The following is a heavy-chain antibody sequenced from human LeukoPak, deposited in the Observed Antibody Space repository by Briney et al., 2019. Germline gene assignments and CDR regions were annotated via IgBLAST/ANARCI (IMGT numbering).Heavy chain of an antibody. D-gene: IGHD6-13*01. CDR2: INQDGSER. CDR1: GFTFSSHW. V-gene: IGHV3-7*01. CDR3: ARDSEYSSSFAFDI. J-gene: IGHJ3*02. Sequence: GGSLRLSCAASGFTFSSHWMTWVRQAPGKRLEWVANINQDGSERYYVDSVKGRFTISRDNAKNSLYLQMNSLRAEDTAVYYCARDSEYSSSFAFDIWGQGTMVAVSS.